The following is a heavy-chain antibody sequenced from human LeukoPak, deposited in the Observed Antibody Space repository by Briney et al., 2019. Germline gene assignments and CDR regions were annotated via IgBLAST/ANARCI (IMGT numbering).Heavy chain of an antibody. D-gene: IGHD2-2*01. J-gene: IGHJ4*02. Sequence: PGGSLRLSCAASGFTFSGYDMSWVRQAPGKGLEWVSYTSSSSSTIYYADSVKSRFTISRDNAKNSLYLQMNSLRAGDTAVYYCARGLGVSSTSPEDYFDYWGQGTLVTVSS. CDR3: ARGLGVSSTSPEDYFDY. CDR2: TSSSSSTI. CDR1: GFTFSGYD. V-gene: IGHV3-48*04.